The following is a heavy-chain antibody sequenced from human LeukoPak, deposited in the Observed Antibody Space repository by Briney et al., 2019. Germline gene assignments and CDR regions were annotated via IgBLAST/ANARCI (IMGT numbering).Heavy chain of an antibody. V-gene: IGHV4-31*03. CDR2: IYYSGST. D-gene: IGHD3-22*01. Sequence: PSETLSLTCTVSGGSISSGGYYWSWIRQDPGKGLEWFGYIYYSGSTYYNPTLKSRVTISVDTSKNQFSLKLSSVTAADTAVYYCARVGPYDSSGGSPWGQGTLVTVSS. J-gene: IGHJ5*02. CDR1: GGSISSGGYY. CDR3: ARVGPYDSSGGSP.